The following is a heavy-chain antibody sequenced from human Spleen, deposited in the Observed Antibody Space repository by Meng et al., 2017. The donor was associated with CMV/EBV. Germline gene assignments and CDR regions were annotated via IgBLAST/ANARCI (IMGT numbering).Heavy chain of an antibody. D-gene: IGHD5-18*01. V-gene: IGHV2-5*02. CDR1: GFPLSTSGVG. Sequence: QGSSKQSGPPPVKPTQTLPLTCTFSGFPLSTSGVGVGWIRQPPGKALEWLALIYWDDDKRYSPSLKSRLTITKDTSKNQVVLTMTNMDPVDTATYYCAHRRGYSYGYDYWGQGTLVTASS. CDR3: AHRRGYSYGYDY. J-gene: IGHJ4*02. CDR2: IYWDDDK.